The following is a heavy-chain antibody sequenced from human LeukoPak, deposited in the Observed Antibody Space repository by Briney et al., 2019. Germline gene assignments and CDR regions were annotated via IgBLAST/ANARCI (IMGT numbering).Heavy chain of an antibody. CDR1: GYTFSGYY. D-gene: IGHD2-15*01. J-gene: IGHJ6*02. Sequence: ASVKVSCKASGYTFSGYYIHWVRQAPGQGLEWMGLIKPDSGNTKYPQKFQGRVTMTRDTSITTAYMELNRLTSDDTAVYYCARDRYCSGGSCPGAFYGMDVWGQGTTVTVSS. V-gene: IGHV1-2*02. CDR3: ARDRYCSGGSCPGAFYGMDV. CDR2: IKPDSGNT.